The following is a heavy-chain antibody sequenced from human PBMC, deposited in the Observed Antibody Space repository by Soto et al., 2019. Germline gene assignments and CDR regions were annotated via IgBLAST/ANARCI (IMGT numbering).Heavy chain of an antibody. CDR1: GFTFSSYA. CDR2: ISYDGSSK. D-gene: IGHD3-22*01. J-gene: IGHJ6*02. CDR3: ARFRRDSSPYYYYCMDV. V-gene: IGHV3-30-3*01. Sequence: QVQLLESGGGVVQPGRSLRLSCAASGFTFSSYAMNWVRQAPGKGLEWVAVISYDGSSKYYADSVKGRFTISRDNSKNSLYLQMNSLRAEDTAVYYCARFRRDSSPYYYYCMDVWGQGTTVTVSS.